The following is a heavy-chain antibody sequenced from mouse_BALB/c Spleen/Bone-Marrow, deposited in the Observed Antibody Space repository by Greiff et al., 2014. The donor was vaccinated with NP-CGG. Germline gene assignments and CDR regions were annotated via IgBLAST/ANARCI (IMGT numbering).Heavy chain of an antibody. Sequence: VQLQQSGTVLARPGASVKLSCKASGYTFTSYWMHWVKQRPGQGLEWIGAIYPGNSDTSYNQKFKGKAKLTAVTSTSTAYMVLSSLTNVDSAVYYCTRCITTVVAARALDYWGQGTSVTVSA. D-gene: IGHD1-1*01. CDR3: TRCITTVVAARALDY. CDR2: IYPGNSDT. J-gene: IGHJ4*01. CDR1: GYTFTSYW. V-gene: IGHV1-5*01.